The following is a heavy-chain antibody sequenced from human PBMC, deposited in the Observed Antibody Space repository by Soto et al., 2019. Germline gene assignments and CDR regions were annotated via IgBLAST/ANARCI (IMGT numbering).Heavy chain of an antibody. V-gene: IGHV4-59*01. CDR3: ARRYYGSGSRAFDI. CDR1: GGSISSYY. Sequence: SETLSLTCTVSGGSISSYYWSWIRQPPGKGPGWIGYIYYSGSTNYNPSLKSRVTISVDTSKNQFSLKLSSVTAADTAVYYCARRYYGSGSRAFDIWGQGTMVTVSS. J-gene: IGHJ3*02. D-gene: IGHD3-10*01. CDR2: IYYSGST.